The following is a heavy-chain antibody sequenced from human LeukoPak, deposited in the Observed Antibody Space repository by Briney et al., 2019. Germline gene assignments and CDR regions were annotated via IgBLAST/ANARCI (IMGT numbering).Heavy chain of an antibody. CDR2: IIPILGIA. J-gene: IGHJ6*03. Sequence: ASVKVSCKASGGTFSSYTISWVRQAPGQGLEWMGRIIPILGIANYAQKFQGRVTITADKSTSTAYMELSSLRSEDTAVYYCARPDPYYYYMDVWGKGTTVTVSS. V-gene: IGHV1-69*02. CDR1: GGTFSSYT. CDR3: ARPDPYYYYMDV.